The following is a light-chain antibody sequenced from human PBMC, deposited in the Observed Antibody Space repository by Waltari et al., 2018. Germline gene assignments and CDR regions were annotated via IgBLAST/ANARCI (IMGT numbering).Light chain of an antibody. CDR1: SGHSPNV. Sequence: QLVLTQSPSASASLGASVKLTCPLSSGHSPNVAAWPQQQPEKGPRFLMKVNSDGSHTKGDEIPDRFSGSSSGAERYLTISSLQSEDEADYYCQTGGHGTWVFGGGTTLTVL. CDR2: VNSDGSH. V-gene: IGLV4-69*01. CDR3: QTGGHGTWV. J-gene: IGLJ3*02.